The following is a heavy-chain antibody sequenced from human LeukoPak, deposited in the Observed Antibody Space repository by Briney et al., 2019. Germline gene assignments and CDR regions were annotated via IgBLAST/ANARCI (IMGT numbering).Heavy chain of an antibody. CDR1: GYTFTSYG. V-gene: IGHV1-18*01. J-gene: IGHJ4*02. CDR2: ISAYNGNT. D-gene: IGHD4-17*01. CDR3: ARDLMTTVTTGDFDY. Sequence: ASVKVSCKASGYTFTSYGISWVRQAPGQGLEWMGWISAYNGNTNYAQKLQGRVTMTTDTSTSTAYMELRSLRSDDTAVYYCARDLMTTVTTGDFDYWGQGTLVTVSS.